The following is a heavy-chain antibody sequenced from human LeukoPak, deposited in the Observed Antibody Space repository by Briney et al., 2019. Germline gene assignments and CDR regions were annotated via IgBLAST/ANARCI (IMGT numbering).Heavy chain of an antibody. CDR2: IYTSGST. V-gene: IGHV4-4*09. Sequence: SETLSLTCTVSGGSISSYYWSWIRQPPGKGLEWIGYIYTSGSTNYNPSLKSRVTISVDTSKNQFALKLSSVTAADTVVYYCARHFLGYDYWGQGSMVSDPS. J-gene: IGHJ4*02. D-gene: IGHD2-15*01. CDR3: ARHFLGYDY. CDR1: GGSISSYY.